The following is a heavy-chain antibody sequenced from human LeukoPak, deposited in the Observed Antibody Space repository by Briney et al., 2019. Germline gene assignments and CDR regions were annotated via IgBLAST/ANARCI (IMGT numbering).Heavy chain of an antibody. CDR2: ISWNGGSA. J-gene: IGHJ4*02. CDR1: GFTFDDYA. D-gene: IGHD6-19*01. CDR3: AKDSGSDWPYYFDY. V-gene: IGHV3-43D*03. Sequence: GGSLRLSCAASGFTFDDYAMHWVRHAPGKRLEWVSLISWNGGSAYYADSVKGRFTISRDNSKNSLYLQMNSLRPEDTALYYCAKDSGSDWPYYFDYWGQGTLVTVSS.